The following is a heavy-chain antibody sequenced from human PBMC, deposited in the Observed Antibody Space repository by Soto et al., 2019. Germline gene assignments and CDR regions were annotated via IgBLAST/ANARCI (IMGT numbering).Heavy chain of an antibody. CDR3: ARAKGLFGVVTKSYFDY. CDR1: GFTFSSYS. V-gene: IGHV3-48*02. CDR2: ISSSSSTI. J-gene: IGHJ4*02. Sequence: GGSLRLSCAASGFTFSSYSMNWVRQAPGKGLEWVSYISSSSSTIYYADSVKGRFTISRDNAKNSLYLQMNSLRDEDTAVYYCARAKGLFGVVTKSYFDYWGQGTLVTVSS. D-gene: IGHD3-3*01.